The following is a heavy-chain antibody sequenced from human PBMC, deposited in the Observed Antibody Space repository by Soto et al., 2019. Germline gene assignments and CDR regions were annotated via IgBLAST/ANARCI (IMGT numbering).Heavy chain of an antibody. Sequence: QVQLVQSGAEVKKPGASVKVSCKASGYTFTSYAMHWVRQAPGQRLEWMGRINARNGNTKYSQKIQGRVTITRDTFASAAYMELSSLRSEDTAVYYCAVGGGIAARRTPYDFDYWGQGTLVTVSS. CDR3: AVGGGIAARRTPYDFDY. CDR1: GYTFTSYA. V-gene: IGHV1-3*01. CDR2: INARNGNT. J-gene: IGHJ4*02. D-gene: IGHD6-6*01.